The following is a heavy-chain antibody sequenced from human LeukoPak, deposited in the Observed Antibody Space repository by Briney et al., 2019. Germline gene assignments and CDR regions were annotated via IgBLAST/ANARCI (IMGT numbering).Heavy chain of an antibody. J-gene: IGHJ4*02. V-gene: IGHV4-38-2*01. CDR3: ARGAGAFGSSSYHFDY. D-gene: IGHD6-6*01. CDR2: IYHIGKT. Sequence: SETLSLTCAVSNSSISSGYFWGWIRQSPGKGLEWIGSIYHIGKTYYNPSLRSRLIISVDTSKNQLSLSLNSLNAADSALYYCARGAGAFGSSSYHFDYWGQGILVTVSS. CDR1: NSSISSGYF.